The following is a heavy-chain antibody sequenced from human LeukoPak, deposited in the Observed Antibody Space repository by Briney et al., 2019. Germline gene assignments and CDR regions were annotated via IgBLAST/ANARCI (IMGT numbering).Heavy chain of an antibody. J-gene: IGHJ5*02. CDR1: GYTFTGYY. V-gene: IGHV1-2*06. CDR2: INPNSGGT. Sequence: ASVKVSCKASGYTFTGYYMHWVRQAPGQGLEWMGRINPNSGGTNFAQKFQGRVTMTRDTSITTAYMELSRLRSDDTAVYYCARGGGRSDYWFDPWGQGTLVIVSS. CDR3: ARGGGRSDYWFDP. D-gene: IGHD2-15*01.